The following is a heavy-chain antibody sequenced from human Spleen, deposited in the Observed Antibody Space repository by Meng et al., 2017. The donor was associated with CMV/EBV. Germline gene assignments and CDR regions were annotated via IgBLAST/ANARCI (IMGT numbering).Heavy chain of an antibody. CDR3: SRFRGYPLYYYALDV. D-gene: IGHD5-18*01. J-gene: IGHJ6*02. CDR2: IRSKAYGGTT. Sequence: GESLKISCAASGFTFSSYWMAWVRQAPGKGLEWVGFIRSKAYGGTTEYAASVEGRFTISRDDSKSIAYLQMNSLKTEDTAVYYCSRFRGYPLYYYALDVWGQGTTVTVSS. V-gene: IGHV3-49*04. CDR1: GFTFSSYW.